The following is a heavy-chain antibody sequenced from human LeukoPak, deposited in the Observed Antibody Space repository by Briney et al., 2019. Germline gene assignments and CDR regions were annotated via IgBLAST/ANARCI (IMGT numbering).Heavy chain of an antibody. CDR2: ISWNSGTI. Sequence: GGSLRLSCAASGFTFEDHAMYWVRQAPGKGLEWVSGISWNSGTIGYADSVKGRFTISRDNAKNSLYLQMNSLRDEDTALYYCAKDFYSGSYGYVDSRGQGPRVTVSS. CDR1: GFTFEDHA. J-gene: IGHJ4*02. V-gene: IGHV3-9*01. CDR3: AKDFYSGSYGYVDS. D-gene: IGHD1-26*01.